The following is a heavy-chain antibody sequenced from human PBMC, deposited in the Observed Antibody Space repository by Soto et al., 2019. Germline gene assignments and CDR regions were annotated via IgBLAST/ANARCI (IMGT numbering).Heavy chain of an antibody. D-gene: IGHD4-17*01. CDR1: GYTFTSYG. CDR2: ISAYNGNT. J-gene: IGHJ4*02. V-gene: IGHV1-18*01. Sequence: QVQLVQSGAEVKKPGASVKVSCKASGYTFTSYGISWVRQAPGQGLEWMGWISAYNGNTNYAQKLQGRVTMTTDTSTSTDDMERGSLRSDDTAVYSCARDWETTVTTQPDYWGQGTLVTVSS. CDR3: ARDWETTVTTQPDY.